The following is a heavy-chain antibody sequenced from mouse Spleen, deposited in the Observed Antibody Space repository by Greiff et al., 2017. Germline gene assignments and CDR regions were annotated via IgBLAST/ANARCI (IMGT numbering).Heavy chain of an antibody. CDR3: AIYGNYTWFAY. J-gene: IGHJ3*01. D-gene: IGHD2-1*01. CDR2: IDPSDSYT. V-gene: IGHV1-69*01. Sequence: VQLQQSGAELVMPGASVKLSCKASGYTFTSYWMHWVKQRPGQGLEWIGEIDPSDSYTNYNQKFKGKATLTVDKSSSTAYMQLSSLTSEDSAVYYCAIYGNYTWFAYWGQGTLVTVSA. CDR1: GYTFTSYW.